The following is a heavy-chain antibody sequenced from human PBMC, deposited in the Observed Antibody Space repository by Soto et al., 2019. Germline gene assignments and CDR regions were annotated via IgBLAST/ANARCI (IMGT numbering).Heavy chain of an antibody. Sequence: QVQLVESGGGVVQPGRSLRLSCAASGFTFSSYGMHWVRQAPGKGLEWVAVISYAGSNKYYADSVKGRFTISRDNSKNTLYLQMNSLRAEDTAVYYCAKSVNYYDSSGYFAGRLDYWGQGTLVTVSS. CDR1: GFTFSSYG. CDR3: AKSVNYYDSSGYFAGRLDY. V-gene: IGHV3-30*18. J-gene: IGHJ4*02. CDR2: ISYAGSNK. D-gene: IGHD3-22*01.